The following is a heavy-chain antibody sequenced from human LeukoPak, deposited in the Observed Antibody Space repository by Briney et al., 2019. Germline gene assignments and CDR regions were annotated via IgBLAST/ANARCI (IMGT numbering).Heavy chain of an antibody. D-gene: IGHD7-27*01. V-gene: IGHV1-18*01. J-gene: IGHJ4*02. CDR3: ARGPPNWGYDY. CDR1: GYTFTSYG. Sequence: ASVKVSFKASGYTFTSYGISWVRQAPGQGLEWMGWISANNGDTDYPPKLQDRVTMTTDTYTSTAYMELRSLRSDDTAVYYCARGPPNWGYDYWGPGTLVTVSS. CDR2: ISANNGDT.